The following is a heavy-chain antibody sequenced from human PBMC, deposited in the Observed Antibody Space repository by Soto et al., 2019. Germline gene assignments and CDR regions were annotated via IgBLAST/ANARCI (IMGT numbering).Heavy chain of an antibody. D-gene: IGHD3-10*01. CDR1: GYTFTGYY. CDR3: ARPEIDLWFGESHFDY. Sequence: ASVKVSCKASGYTFTGYYMHWVRQAPGQGLEWMGWINPNSGGTNYAQKFQGRVTMTRDTSIRTTYMELSRLRSDDTAVYYCARPEIDLWFGESHFDYWGQGTLVTVSS. J-gene: IGHJ4*02. CDR2: INPNSGGT. V-gene: IGHV1-2*02.